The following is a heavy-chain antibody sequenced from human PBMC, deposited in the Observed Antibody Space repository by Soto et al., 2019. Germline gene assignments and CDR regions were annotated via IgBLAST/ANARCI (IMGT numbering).Heavy chain of an antibody. CDR2: MNPNSGNT. V-gene: IGHV1-8*01. CDR3: ARGGYSSGWYSSSCYYYGMDV. Sequence: ASVKVSCKASGYTFTSYDINWVRQATGQGLEWMGWMNPNSGNTGYAQKFQGRVTMTRNTSISTAYMELSSLRSEDTAVYYCARGGYSSGWYSSSCYYYGMDVWGQGTTVTVSS. J-gene: IGHJ6*02. CDR1: GYTFTSYD. D-gene: IGHD6-19*01.